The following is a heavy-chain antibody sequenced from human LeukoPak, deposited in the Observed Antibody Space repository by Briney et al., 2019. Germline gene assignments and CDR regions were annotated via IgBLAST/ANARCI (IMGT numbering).Heavy chain of an antibody. Sequence: GASVKVSCKASGYTFTDYYIHWVRQAPGQGLEWMGWINPNSGGTNYAQKFQGRVTMTRDTSISTAYMELSSLRSDDTAVYYCARGYCSGDCFTLFDYWGQGTLVTVSS. CDR2: INPNSGGT. CDR3: ARGYCSGDCFTLFDY. J-gene: IGHJ4*02. CDR1: GYTFTDYY. V-gene: IGHV1-2*02. D-gene: IGHD2-21*02.